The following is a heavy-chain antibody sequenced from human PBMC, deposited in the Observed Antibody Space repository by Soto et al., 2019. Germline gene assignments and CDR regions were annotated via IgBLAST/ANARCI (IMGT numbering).Heavy chain of an antibody. CDR2: ISGSGGST. V-gene: IGHV3-23*01. CDR3: AKDRPEYIVVVVAATPEAFDI. CDR1: GFTFSSYA. J-gene: IGHJ3*02. D-gene: IGHD2-15*01. Sequence: GGSLRLSCAASGFTFSSYAMSWVRQAPGKGLEWVSAISGSGGSTYYADSVKGRFTISRDNSKNTLYLQMNSLRAEDTAVYYCAKDRPEYIVVVVAATPEAFDIWGQGTMVTVSS.